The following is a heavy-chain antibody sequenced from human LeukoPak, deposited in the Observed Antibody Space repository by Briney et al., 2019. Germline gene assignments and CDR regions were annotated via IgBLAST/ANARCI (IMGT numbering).Heavy chain of an antibody. CDR3: ARNFWSGYYASGNWFDP. Sequence: GGSLRLPCAASGFTFSDYYTSWIRQAPGKGLEWVSYISSSGSTIYYADSVKGRFTISRDNAKNSLYLQMNSLRAEDTAVYYCARNFWSGYYASGNWFDPWGQGTLVTVSS. D-gene: IGHD3-3*01. CDR2: ISSSGSTI. CDR1: GFTFSDYY. V-gene: IGHV3-11*04. J-gene: IGHJ5*02.